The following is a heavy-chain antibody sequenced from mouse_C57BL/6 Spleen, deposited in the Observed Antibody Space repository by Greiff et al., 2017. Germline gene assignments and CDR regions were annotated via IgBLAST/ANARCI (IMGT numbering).Heavy chain of an antibody. D-gene: IGHD1-1*01. CDR1: GYTFTSYW. V-gene: IGHV1-64*01. CDR2: IHPNSGST. Sequence: QVQLQQPGAELVKPGASVKLSCKASGYTFTSYWMHWVKQRPGQGLEWIGMIHPNSGSTNYNEKFKSKATLTVDKSTSTAYMQLSSLTSEDSAVYDCARSGGSSYGFAYWGQGTLVTVSA. J-gene: IGHJ3*01. CDR3: ARSGGSSYGFAY.